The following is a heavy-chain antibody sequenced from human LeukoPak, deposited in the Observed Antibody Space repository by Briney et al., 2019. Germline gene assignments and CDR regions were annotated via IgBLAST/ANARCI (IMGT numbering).Heavy chain of an antibody. V-gene: IGHV3-23*01. J-gene: IGHJ4*02. CDR3: AKEAGGWPTRALDY. Sequence: QPGGSLRLSCAASGFTFSSFAVTWVRQAPGKGLEWVSTITGSGGSTYYADSVKGRFTISRDNSKNTLYLQMNSLRAEDTAVYYCAKEAGGWPTRALDYWGQGTLVTVSS. CDR1: GFTFSSFA. CDR2: ITGSGGST. D-gene: IGHD6-19*01.